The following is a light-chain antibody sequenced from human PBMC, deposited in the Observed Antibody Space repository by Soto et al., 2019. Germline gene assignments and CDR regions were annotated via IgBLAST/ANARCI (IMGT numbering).Light chain of an antibody. CDR1: SSDIGSYNY. CDR3: SSHTTYSTRI. CDR2: EVS. J-gene: IGLJ1*01. V-gene: IGLV2-14*01. Sequence: QSVLTQPASVSGSPGQSIAISCTGTSSDIGSYNYVSWYQQHPGKAPKLIIHEVSNQPSGISDHFSGSKSGNTASLTISGLQADDEADYYCSSHTTYSTRIFGTGTKVTVL.